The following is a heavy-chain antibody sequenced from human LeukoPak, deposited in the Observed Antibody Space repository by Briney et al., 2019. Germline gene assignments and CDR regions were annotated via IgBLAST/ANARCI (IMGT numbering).Heavy chain of an antibody. CDR3: ARGDEYSPSDFDY. Sequence: ASVKVSCKASGYTFTSYDINWVRQATGQGLEWMGWMNPNSGNTGYAQKFQGRVTITRNTSISTAYMELGSLRSEDTAVYYCARGDEYSPSDFDYWGQGTLVTVSS. CDR1: GYTFTSYD. V-gene: IGHV1-8*03. D-gene: IGHD6-6*01. J-gene: IGHJ4*02. CDR2: MNPNSGNT.